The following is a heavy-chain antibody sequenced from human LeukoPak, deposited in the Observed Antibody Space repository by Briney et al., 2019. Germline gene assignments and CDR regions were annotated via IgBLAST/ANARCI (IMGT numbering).Heavy chain of an antibody. J-gene: IGHJ4*02. Sequence: GGSLRLSCAASGFTFSSYAMSWVRQAPGKGLEWVSAISGSGGSTYYADSVKGRFTISRDNSKNTLYLQMNSLRAEDTAVYYCAKDVSFYYSRSGSYLTGLDYWGQGTLVTVSS. CDR3: AKDVSFYYSRSGSYLTGLDY. CDR1: GFTFSSYA. D-gene: IGHD3-10*01. V-gene: IGHV3-23*01. CDR2: ISGSGGST.